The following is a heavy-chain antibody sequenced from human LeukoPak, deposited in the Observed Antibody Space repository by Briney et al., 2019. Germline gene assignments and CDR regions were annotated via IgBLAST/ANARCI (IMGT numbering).Heavy chain of an antibody. J-gene: IGHJ4*02. Sequence: GGSLRLSCEASAFTFSSYAMYWVRQAPGKGLEWVAVISYDGSDKFYADSVKGRFTISRDSSKNTLYLQMNSLRPEDTAVYYCARARPSMWIDYWGQGTLVTVSS. CDR1: AFTFSSYA. D-gene: IGHD5-12*01. CDR3: ARARPSMWIDY. CDR2: ISYDGSDK. V-gene: IGHV3-30*04.